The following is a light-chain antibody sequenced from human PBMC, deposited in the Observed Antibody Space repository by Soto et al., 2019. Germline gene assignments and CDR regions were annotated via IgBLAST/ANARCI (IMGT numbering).Light chain of an antibody. CDR2: DAS. CDR3: QQRYNWPPIT. CDR1: QSVSNY. Sequence: EIVLTQSPATLSLSPGERATLSCRASQSVSNYLAWYQQNPGQAPRLLIYDASNRATGIPARFSGSGSGTDFTLTISSLEPEDFAVYFCQQRYNWPPITFGQGTRLEIK. V-gene: IGKV3-11*01. J-gene: IGKJ5*01.